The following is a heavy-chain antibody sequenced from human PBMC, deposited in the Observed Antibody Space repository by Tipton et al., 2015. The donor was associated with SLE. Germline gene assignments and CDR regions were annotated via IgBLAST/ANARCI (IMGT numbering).Heavy chain of an antibody. CDR1: GGSISSHS. CDR3: ARGPPRWLHGNYFDY. Sequence: TLSLTCTVSGGSISSHSWSWIRQPPGKGLEWIGYIYYSGGTNYNPSLKSRVTISVDTSKNQFSLKLSSVTAEDTAVYYCARGPPRWLHGNYFDYWGQGTLVTVSS. D-gene: IGHD4-23*01. CDR2: IYYSGGT. J-gene: IGHJ4*02. V-gene: IGHV4-59*11.